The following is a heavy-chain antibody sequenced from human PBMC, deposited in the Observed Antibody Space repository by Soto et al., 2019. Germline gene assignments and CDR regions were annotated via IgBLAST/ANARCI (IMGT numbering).Heavy chain of an antibody. J-gene: IGHJ6*03. V-gene: IGHV3-21*01. CDR3: ARAEEDGDYLEVYYYYMDV. CDR2: ISSSSSYI. D-gene: IGHD4-17*01. Sequence: GGSLRLSCAASGFTFSSYSMNWVRQAPGKGLEWVSSISSSSSYIYYADSVKGRFTISRDNAKKSLYLQMNSLRAEDTAVYYCARAEEDGDYLEVYYYYMDVWGKGTTVTVSS. CDR1: GFTFSSYS.